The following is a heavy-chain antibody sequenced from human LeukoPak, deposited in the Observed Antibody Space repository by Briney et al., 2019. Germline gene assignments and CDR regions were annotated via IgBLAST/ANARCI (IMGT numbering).Heavy chain of an antibody. D-gene: IGHD5-24*01. V-gene: IGHV4-38-2*01. J-gene: IGHJ3*02. CDR3: ARMDDAFDI. Sequence: SETLSLTCAVSGYSISSGYYWGWIRQPPGKGLEWIGSIYHNGSTYYNPSLKSRVTISVDTSKNQFSLKLSSVTAADTAAYYCARMDDAFDIWGQGTMVTVSS. CDR1: GYSISSGYY. CDR2: IYHNGST.